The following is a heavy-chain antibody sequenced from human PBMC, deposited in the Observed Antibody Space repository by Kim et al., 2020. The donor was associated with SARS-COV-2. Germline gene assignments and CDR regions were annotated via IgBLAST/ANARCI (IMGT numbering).Heavy chain of an antibody. CDR2: INPNSGGT. Sequence: ASVKVSCKASGYTFTGYYMHWVRQAPGQGLEWMGWINPNSGGTNYAQKFQGRVTMTRDTSISTAYMELSRLRSDDTAVYYCARVDSSSVVDDHYWGQGTLVTVSS. J-gene: IGHJ4*02. CDR3: ARVDSSSVVDDHY. D-gene: IGHD6-6*01. CDR1: GYTFTGYY. V-gene: IGHV1-2*02.